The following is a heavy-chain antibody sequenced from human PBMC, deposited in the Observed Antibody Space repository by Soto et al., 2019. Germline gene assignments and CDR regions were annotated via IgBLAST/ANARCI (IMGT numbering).Heavy chain of an antibody. V-gene: IGHV4-30-2*01. CDR3: ARVIVVVPAAKFDP. J-gene: IGHJ5*02. D-gene: IGHD2-2*01. CDR1: GGSISSGGYS. Sequence: SETLSLTCAVSGGSISSGGYSWSWIRQPPGKGLEWIGYIYHSGSTYYNPSLKSRVTISVDRSKNQFSLKLSSVTAADTAVYYCARVIVVVPAAKFDPWGQGTMVTVSS. CDR2: IYHSGST.